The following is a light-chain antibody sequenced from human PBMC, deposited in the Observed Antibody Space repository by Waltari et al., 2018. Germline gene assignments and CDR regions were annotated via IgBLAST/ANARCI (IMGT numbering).Light chain of an antibody. J-gene: IGLJ1*01. CDR1: SSDVGNYTL. CDR3: CSYAGLGIYV. Sequence: QSGLTQPASVSGSPGQSITVSCTGPSSDVGNYTLVSWYQQYPGKAPKLMVYEVTKRTSGVSDRFSGSKSGNTASLTISGLQSEDEADYYCCSYAGLGIYVFGTGTKVTVL. CDR2: EVT. V-gene: IGLV2-23*02.